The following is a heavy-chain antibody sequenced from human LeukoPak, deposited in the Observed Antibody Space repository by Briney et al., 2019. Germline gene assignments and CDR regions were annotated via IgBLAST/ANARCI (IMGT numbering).Heavy chain of an antibody. CDR2: FDPEDGET. D-gene: IGHD6-13*01. CDR1: GYTLTELS. CDR3: ARGGPYSSSWSDY. J-gene: IGHJ4*02. Sequence: ASVKVSCKVSGYTLTELSMHWVRQAPGKGLEWMGGFDPEDGETIYAQKFQGRVTTTEDTSTDTAYMELSSLRSEDTAVYYCARGGPYSSSWSDYWGQGTLVTVSS. V-gene: IGHV1-24*01.